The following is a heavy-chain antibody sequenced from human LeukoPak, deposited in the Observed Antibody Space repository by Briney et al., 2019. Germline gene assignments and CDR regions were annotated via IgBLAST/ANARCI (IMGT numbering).Heavy chain of an antibody. CDR1: GFTFSSYA. V-gene: IGHV3-30-3*02. Sequence: GGSLRLSCAASGFTFSSYAMHWVRQAPGKGLEWVAVISYDGSNKYHADSVKGRFTISKDNAQSSLYLQMNSLRVEDTAVYYCAKPSYTSGSYFESWGQGTLVTVS. D-gene: IGHD3-10*01. CDR3: AKPSYTSGSYFES. CDR2: ISYDGSNK. J-gene: IGHJ4*02.